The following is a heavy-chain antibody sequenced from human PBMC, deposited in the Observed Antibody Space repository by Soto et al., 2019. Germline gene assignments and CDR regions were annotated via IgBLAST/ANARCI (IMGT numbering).Heavy chain of an antibody. V-gene: IGHV3-9*01. CDR2: ITWNNGSI. CDR3: VKDKGGRQLRSWYFDL. CDR1: GFTFDDYA. J-gene: IGHJ2*01. Sequence: EVYLVESGGGLVQPGRSLRLSCAASGFTFDDYAMHWVRQAPGKGLEWVSGITWNNGSIGYADSVKGRFTISRDNAKNSLYLQMKSLRAEDTAFCYCVKDKGGRQLRSWYFDLWGRGTLVTVSS. D-gene: IGHD6-13*01.